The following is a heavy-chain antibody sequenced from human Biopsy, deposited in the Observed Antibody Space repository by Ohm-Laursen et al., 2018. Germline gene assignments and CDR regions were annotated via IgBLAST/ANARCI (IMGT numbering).Heavy chain of an antibody. Sequence: ASVKVSCKASGGTFSSYVISWVRQAPGQGLEWMGWISTYNDDTNIAQKFQGRVSMTTDTSTRTAYMELRSLRSGDTAIYFCARDPGYDFWSGSDPFDIWGQGILVTVS. CDR2: ISTYNDDT. D-gene: IGHD3-3*01. V-gene: IGHV1-18*01. CDR1: GGTFSSYV. J-gene: IGHJ3*02. CDR3: ARDPGYDFWSGSDPFDI.